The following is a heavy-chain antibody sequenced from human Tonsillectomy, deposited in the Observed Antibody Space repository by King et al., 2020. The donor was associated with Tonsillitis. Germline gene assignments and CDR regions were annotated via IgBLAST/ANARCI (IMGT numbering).Heavy chain of an antibody. D-gene: IGHD3-22*01. J-gene: IGHJ4*02. Sequence: QLVQSGAEVKKPGESLKISCKGSGYSFITYWIGWVRQKPGKGPKWMGIIYPGDSDTRYSPSFQGQVTISADKSISTAYLQWSSLKASDTAMYYCARNPTMMDPFDYWGQGTLVTVSS. CDR3: ARNPTMMDPFDY. CDR2: IYPGDSDT. V-gene: IGHV5-51*01. CDR1: GYSFITYW.